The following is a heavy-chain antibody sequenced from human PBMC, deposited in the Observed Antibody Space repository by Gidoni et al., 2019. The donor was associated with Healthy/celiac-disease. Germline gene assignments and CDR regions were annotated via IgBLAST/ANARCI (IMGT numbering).Heavy chain of an antibody. V-gene: IGHV1-69*08. J-gene: IGHJ6*02. Sequence: QVQLVQSGAEVKKPGSSVKVSCKASGGTFSSYTIRWVRQAPGQGRAWMGRIIPILGIANYAQKFQGRVTITADKSTSTAYMELSSLRSEDTAVYYCARDTGPYGARDYYYYGMDVWGQGTTVTVSS. D-gene: IGHD4-17*01. CDR1: GGTFSSYT. CDR2: IIPILGIA. CDR3: ARDTGPYGARDYYYYGMDV.